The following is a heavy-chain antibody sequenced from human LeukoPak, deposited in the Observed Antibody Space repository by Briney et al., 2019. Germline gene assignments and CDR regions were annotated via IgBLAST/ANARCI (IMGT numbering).Heavy chain of an antibody. J-gene: IGHJ4*02. Sequence: GGSLRLSCAASGFTFRNYWMTWVRQAPEKGLEWVANIKHDGSEKYYVDSVRGRFTISRDNAKNSLYLQMNSLRVEDTAVYFCARDSGNYAFWGQGTLVTVSS. CDR2: IKHDGSEK. V-gene: IGHV3-7*01. D-gene: IGHD3-10*01. CDR1: GFTFRNYW. CDR3: ARDSGNYAF.